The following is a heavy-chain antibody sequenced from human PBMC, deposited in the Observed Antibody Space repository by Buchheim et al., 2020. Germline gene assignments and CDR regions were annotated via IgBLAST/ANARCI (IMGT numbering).Heavy chain of an antibody. CDR1: GFTFSTYW. CDR3: ARDFWWLWDY. Sequence: EVQLVESGGGLVQPGGSLRLSCAASGFTFSTYWMSWVRQAPGKGLEWVANIKEDGSDKYYVDSVKGRFTVSRDNAKNSLYLKLNSLRSEDTAVYYCARDFWWLWDYWGQGTL. D-gene: IGHD2-15*01. CDR2: IKEDGSDK. V-gene: IGHV3-7*01. J-gene: IGHJ4*02.